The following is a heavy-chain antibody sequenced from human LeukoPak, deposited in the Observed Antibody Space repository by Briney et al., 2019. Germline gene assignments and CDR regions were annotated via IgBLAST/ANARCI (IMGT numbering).Heavy chain of an antibody. Sequence: ASVKVSCKASGYTFTGYYMHRVRQAPGQGLEWMGWINPNSGGTNYAQKFQGRVTMTRDTSISTAYMELSRLRSDDTAVYYCASLSGPYSRSYLGYNYYYYGMDVWGQGTTVTVSS. D-gene: IGHD1-26*01. CDR2: INPNSGGT. J-gene: IGHJ6*02. CDR1: GYTFTGYY. V-gene: IGHV1-2*02. CDR3: ASLSGPYSRSYLGYNYYYYGMDV.